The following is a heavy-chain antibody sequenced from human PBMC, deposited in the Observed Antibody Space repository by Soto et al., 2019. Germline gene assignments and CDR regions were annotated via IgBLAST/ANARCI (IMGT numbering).Heavy chain of an antibody. CDR2: IYYTGKT. CDR1: DDYIHVGGYY. CDR3: GRDLTSNANCIDP. Sequence: PSETLSLTCSVSDDYIHVGGYYWTWIRQRPGKGLEWMGYIYYTGKTYYNPSLESRLTMSVDRSKNQFSLRLTSVTAADTAVYFCGRDLTSNANCIDPWGQGTLVTAPQ. V-gene: IGHV4-30-4*01. D-gene: IGHD2-2*01. J-gene: IGHJ5*02.